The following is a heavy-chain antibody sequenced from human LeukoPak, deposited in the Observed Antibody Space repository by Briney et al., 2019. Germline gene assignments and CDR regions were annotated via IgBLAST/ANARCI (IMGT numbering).Heavy chain of an antibody. CDR2: ISASNGNT. D-gene: IGHD3-3*01. CDR3: ARDPGRYDFWSGYYQLNWFDP. V-gene: IGHV1-18*01. Sequence: ASVTVSCTASGYTFTSYGISWVRQGPRQGLEWMGWISASNGNTNYAQKLQGRVTMTTDTSTSTAYMELRSLRSDDTAVYYCARDPGRYDFWSGYYQLNWFDPWGQGTLVTVSS. CDR1: GYTFTSYG. J-gene: IGHJ5*02.